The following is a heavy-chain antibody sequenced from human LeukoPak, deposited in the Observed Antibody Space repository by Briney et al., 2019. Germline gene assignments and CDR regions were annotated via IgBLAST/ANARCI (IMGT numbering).Heavy chain of an antibody. CDR1: GFTFSTYW. D-gene: IGHD2-15*01. V-gene: IGHV3-74*01. Sequence: GGSLRISCAASGFTFSTYWMHWVRQAPGEGLVCVSRINGDGSTTNYADFVKGRFTISRDNAKNTLFLQMNSLRAEDTAVYYCARRVDATRWYDPWGQGTLVTVSS. J-gene: IGHJ5*02. CDR2: INGDGSTT. CDR3: ARRVDATRWYDP.